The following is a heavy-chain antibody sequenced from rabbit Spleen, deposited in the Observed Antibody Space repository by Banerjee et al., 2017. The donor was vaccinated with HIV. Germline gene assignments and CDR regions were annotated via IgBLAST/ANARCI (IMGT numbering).Heavy chain of an antibody. D-gene: IGHD4-1*01. Sequence: ESGGGLVQPGGSLKLSCKASGFDFSSYYMSWVRQAPGKGLEWIGCINTITGKAVYATWAKGRFTISRASSTTVFLQMTSLTAADTATYFCARETSSGWGVVSYYFNLWGPGTLVTVS. CDR1: GFDFSSYY. J-gene: IGHJ4*01. V-gene: IGHV1S40*01. CDR3: ARETSSGWGVVSYYFNL. CDR2: INTITGKA.